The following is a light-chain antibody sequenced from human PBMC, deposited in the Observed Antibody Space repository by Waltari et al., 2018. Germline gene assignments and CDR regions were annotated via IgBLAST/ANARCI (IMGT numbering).Light chain of an antibody. V-gene: IGLV4-69*01. CDR2: CNSDGSH. Sequence: QQRGEGRRYLMKCNSDGSHYKWDEIPDRFSGSSSGAERYLTISSLQSEDEADYYCQTGGHGTWVFGGGTKLTVL. J-gene: IGLJ3*02. CDR3: QTGGHGTWV.